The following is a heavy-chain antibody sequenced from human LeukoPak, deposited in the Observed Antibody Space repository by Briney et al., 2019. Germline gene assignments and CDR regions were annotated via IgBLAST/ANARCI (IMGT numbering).Heavy chain of an antibody. J-gene: IGHJ4*02. V-gene: IGHV4-59*01. CDR3: ARDSGSGTYY. D-gene: IGHD6-19*01. Sequence: PSETLSLTCTVSGGSINNYYWSWIRQPPGKGLEWIGYVYYSGYTNYNPSLKSRVTISVDTSKKQFSLKLSSVTAADTAVYYCARDSGSGTYYWGQGTLVTVSS. CDR2: VYYSGYT. CDR1: GGSINNYY.